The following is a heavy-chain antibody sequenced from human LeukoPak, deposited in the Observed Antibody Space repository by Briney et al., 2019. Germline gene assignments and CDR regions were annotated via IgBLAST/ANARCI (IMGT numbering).Heavy chain of an antibody. CDR3: AKGSVYYNYNWFDP. V-gene: IGHV3-23*01. CDR2: ISSSGGST. CDR1: GFTFSTYA. J-gene: IGHJ5*02. D-gene: IGHD5/OR15-5a*01. Sequence: GGSLRLSCAASGFTFSTYAMSWVRQSPWKGLEWFSAISSSGGSTYYADSVRGRFTISRDNSKNTLYLQMNSLRADDTAVYYCAKGSVYYNYNWFDPWGQGTLVTVSS.